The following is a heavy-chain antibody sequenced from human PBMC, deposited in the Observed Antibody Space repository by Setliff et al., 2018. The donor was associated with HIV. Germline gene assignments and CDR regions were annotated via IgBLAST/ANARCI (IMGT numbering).Heavy chain of an antibody. CDR1: GYTFTSYD. CDR2: TNPNSGNT. J-gene: IGHJ6*03. V-gene: IGHV1-8*02. D-gene: IGHD6-19*01. CDR3: ARGAWYTSGWYSSRYMDV. Sequence: ASVKVSCKASGYTFTSYDINWVRQATGQGLEWMGWTNPNSGNTGYAQKFQGRVTMTRNTSISTAYMELSSLRSEDTAVYYCARGAWYTSGWYSSRYMDVWGKGTTVTVSS.